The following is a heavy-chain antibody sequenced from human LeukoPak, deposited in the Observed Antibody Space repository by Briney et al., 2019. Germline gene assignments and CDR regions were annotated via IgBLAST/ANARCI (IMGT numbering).Heavy chain of an antibody. CDR3: ARGRVFDY. Sequence: SETPSLTCAVYGGSFSGYYWSWIRQPPGKGLEWIGEINHSGSTNYNPSLKSRVTISVDTSKNQFSLKLSSVTAADTAVYYCARGRVFDYWGQGTLVTVSS. V-gene: IGHV4-34*01. CDR2: INHSGST. J-gene: IGHJ4*02. CDR1: GGSFSGYY.